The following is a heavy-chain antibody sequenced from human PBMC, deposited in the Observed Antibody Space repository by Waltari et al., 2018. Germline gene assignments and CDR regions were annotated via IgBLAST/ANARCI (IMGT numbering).Heavy chain of an antibody. CDR3: ATDPVGATHYYYYGMDV. V-gene: IGHV1-24*01. CDR2: FEPEDGET. Sequence: QVQLVQSGAEVKKPGASVKVSCKVSGYTLTELSVHWVRQAPGKGLEWMGGFEPEDGETSYAQKFQGRVTMTEDTSTDTAYMELSSLRSEDTAVYYCATDPVGATHYYYYGMDVWGQGTTVTVSS. J-gene: IGHJ6*02. CDR1: GYTLTELS. D-gene: IGHD1-26*01.